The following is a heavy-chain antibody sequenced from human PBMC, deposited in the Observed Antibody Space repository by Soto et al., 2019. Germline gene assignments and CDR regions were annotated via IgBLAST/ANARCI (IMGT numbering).Heavy chain of an antibody. CDR1: GYTLTELS. D-gene: IGHD3-10*01. Sequence: ASVKVSCKVSGYTLTELSMHWVRQAPGKGLEWMGGFDPEDGETIYAQKFQGRVTMTEDTSTDTAYMELSSLRSEDTAVYYCATTLLTTMVRGLHYYGMDVWGQGTTVTVSS. V-gene: IGHV1-24*01. J-gene: IGHJ6*02. CDR2: FDPEDGET. CDR3: ATTLLTTMVRGLHYYGMDV.